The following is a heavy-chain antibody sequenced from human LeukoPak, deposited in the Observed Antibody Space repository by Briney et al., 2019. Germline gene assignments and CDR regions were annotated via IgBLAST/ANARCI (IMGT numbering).Heavy chain of an antibody. V-gene: IGHV3-48*01. CDR2: ITRSSSAR. D-gene: IGHD1-26*01. CDR3: ATQWELHPAF. J-gene: IGHJ4*02. Sequence: LPGGSLRLSCAASGFTFSSYSMNWVRQAPGKGLEWVSYITRSSSARYYADAVKGRFTISRDNAKNSLYLQMNSLRAEDTAVYYCATQWELHPAFWGQGTLVTASS. CDR1: GFTFSSYS.